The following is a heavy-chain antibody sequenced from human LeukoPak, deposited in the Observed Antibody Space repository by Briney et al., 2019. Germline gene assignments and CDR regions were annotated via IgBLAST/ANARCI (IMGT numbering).Heavy chain of an antibody. D-gene: IGHD3-22*01. CDR1: GYTFTSYG. J-gene: IGHJ4*02. V-gene: IGHV1-18*01. CDR3: ARHVHLRDYEPLDY. Sequence: ASVKVSCKASGYTFTSYGISRVRQAPGQGLEWMGWISAYNGNTNYAQKLQGRVTMTTDTSTSTAYMELRSLRSDDTAVYYCARHVHLRDYEPLDYWGQGTLVTVSS. CDR2: ISAYNGNT.